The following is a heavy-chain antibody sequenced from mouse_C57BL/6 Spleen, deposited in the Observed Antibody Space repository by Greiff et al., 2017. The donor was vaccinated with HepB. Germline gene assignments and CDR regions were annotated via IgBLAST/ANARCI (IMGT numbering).Heavy chain of an antibody. CDR3: ARGMDY. CDR1: GYTFTSYW. J-gene: IGHJ4*01. Sequence: QVQLQQPGAELVKPGASVKLSCKASGYTFTSYWMQWVKQRPGQGLEWIGEIDPSDSYTNYNQKFKGKATLTVDTSSSPAYMQLSSLTSDDSAVYYCARGMDYWGQGTSVTVSS. V-gene: IGHV1-50*01. CDR2: IDPSDSYT.